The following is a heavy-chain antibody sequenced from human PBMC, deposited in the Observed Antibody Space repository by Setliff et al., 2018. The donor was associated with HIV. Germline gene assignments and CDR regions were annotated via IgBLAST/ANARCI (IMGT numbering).Heavy chain of an antibody. D-gene: IGHD6-19*01. Sequence: GGSLRLSCAASGFTVSTYYMSWVRQAPGKGLEWISTIYSGGSRTYYADSVKGRFTISRDNSKNTLYLQMNSLRAEDTAVYYCATSYSSGWHTFDIWGQGTTVTVSS. CDR3: ATSYSSGWHTFDI. V-gene: IGHV3-23*03. CDR2: IYSGGSRT. J-gene: IGHJ3*02. CDR1: GFTVSTYY.